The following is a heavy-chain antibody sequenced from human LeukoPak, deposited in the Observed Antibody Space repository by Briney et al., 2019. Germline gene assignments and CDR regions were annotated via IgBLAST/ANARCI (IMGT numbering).Heavy chain of an antibody. J-gene: IGHJ4*02. V-gene: IGHV1-2*02. CDR1: GYTFTGYY. Sequence: ASVKVSCKASGYTFTGYYMHWVRQAPGQGLEWMGWINPNSGGTNYAQKFQGRVTMTRDTSTSTAYMELSRLRSDDTAVYYCARGDSSGWPAHYWGQGTLVTVSS. CDR3: ARGDSSGWPAHY. D-gene: IGHD6-19*01. CDR2: INPNSGGT.